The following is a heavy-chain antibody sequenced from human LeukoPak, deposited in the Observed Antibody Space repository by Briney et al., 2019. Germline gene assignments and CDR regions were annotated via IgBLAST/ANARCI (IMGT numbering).Heavy chain of an antibody. CDR2: IIPIFGTA. J-gene: IGHJ4*02. D-gene: IGHD6-6*01. V-gene: IGHV1-69*05. Sequence: SVKVSCKASGGTFSSYAISWVRQAPGQGLEWMGRIIPIFGTANYAQKFQGRVTITTDESTSTAYMELSSLRSEDTAVYYCARDFGAARLLILGYWGQGTLVTVS. CDR3: ARDFGAARLLILGY. CDR1: GGTFSSYA.